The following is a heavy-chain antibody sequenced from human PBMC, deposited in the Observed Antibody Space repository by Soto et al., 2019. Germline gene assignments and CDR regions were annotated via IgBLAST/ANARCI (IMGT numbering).Heavy chain of an antibody. Sequence: EVQLLESGGGLVQPGGSLRLSCAASGFTFSSYAMSWVRQAPGKRLEWVSAISGSGGSTYYADSVKGRFTISRDNSKNTLYLQMNSLRAEDTAVYYCAKDPKVVVSPRLFDYWCQGTLVTVSS. V-gene: IGHV3-23*01. CDR3: AKDPKVVVSPRLFDY. D-gene: IGHD3-22*01. CDR1: GFTFSSYA. CDR2: ISGSGGST. J-gene: IGHJ4*02.